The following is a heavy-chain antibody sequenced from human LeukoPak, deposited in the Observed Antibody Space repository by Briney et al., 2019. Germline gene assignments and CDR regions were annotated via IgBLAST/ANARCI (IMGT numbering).Heavy chain of an antibody. CDR2: INRSGST. J-gene: IGHJ5*02. V-gene: IGHV4-34*01. CDR3: ARDRYYDFWSGSPKYNWFDP. CDR1: GGSFSGYY. Sequence: SETLSLTCAVYGGSFSGYYWSWIRQPPGKGLEWIGEINRSGSTNYNPSLKSRVTISVDTSKNQFSLKLSSVTAADTAVYYCARDRYYDFWSGSPKYNWFDPWGQGTLVTVSS. D-gene: IGHD3-3*01.